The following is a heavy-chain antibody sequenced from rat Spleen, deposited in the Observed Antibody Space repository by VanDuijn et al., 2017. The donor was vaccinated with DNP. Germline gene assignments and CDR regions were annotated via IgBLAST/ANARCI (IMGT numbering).Heavy chain of an antibody. CDR3: ATLFITIAAIGRDA. V-gene: IGHV5S10*01. J-gene: IGHJ3*01. CDR2: IIYDGSRT. CDR1: GFTFSDYN. Sequence: EVQLVESGGGLVQPGRSLKLSCAASGFTFSDYNMAWVRQAPKKGLEWVATIIYDGSRTYYRDSVKGRFTISRDNAKSTLYLQMDSLRSEDTATYYCATLFITIAAIGRDAWGQGTLVTVSS. D-gene: IGHD1-2*01.